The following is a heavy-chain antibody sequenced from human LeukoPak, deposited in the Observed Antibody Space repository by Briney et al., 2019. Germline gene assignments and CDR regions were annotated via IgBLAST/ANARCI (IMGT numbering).Heavy chain of an antibody. Sequence: GGSLRLSCAASGFTFSSYSMNWVRQAPGKGLEWAAVIWYDGSNKYYADSVKGRFTISRDNSKNTLYLQMNSLRAEDTAVYYCARDAITMVRGVIGYWGQGTLVTVSS. J-gene: IGHJ4*02. D-gene: IGHD3-10*01. V-gene: IGHV3-33*08. CDR2: IWYDGSNK. CDR1: GFTFSSYS. CDR3: ARDAITMVRGVIGY.